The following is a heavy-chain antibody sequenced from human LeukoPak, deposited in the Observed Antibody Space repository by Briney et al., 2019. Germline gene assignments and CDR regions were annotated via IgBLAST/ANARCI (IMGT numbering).Heavy chain of an antibody. Sequence: PSEALSLTCGVYGDSFDNYYWNWIRQLPEKRLEWIGEVDHSGRTTYSPSLQGRVTISVDTSKSQFSLKLNSVTAADTAVYFCAATNYFYGSGSFHKRDSWGQGTLVTVSS. J-gene: IGHJ4*02. CDR3: AATNYFYGSGSFHKRDS. D-gene: IGHD3-10*01. CDR2: VDHSGRT. V-gene: IGHV4-34*01. CDR1: GDSFDNYY.